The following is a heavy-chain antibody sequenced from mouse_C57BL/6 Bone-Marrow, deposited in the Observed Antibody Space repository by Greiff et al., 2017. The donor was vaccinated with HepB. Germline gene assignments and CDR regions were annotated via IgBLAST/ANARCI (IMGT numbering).Heavy chain of an antibody. D-gene: IGHD1-1*01. J-gene: IGHJ4*01. CDR1: GYTFTSYW. CDR2: INPSSGYT. CDR3: ARSYYGSYYAMDY. Sequence: VQLQQSGAELAKPGASVKLSCKASGYTFTSYWMHWVKQRPGQGLEWIGYINPSSGYTKYNQKFKDKATLTADKSSSTAYMQLSSLTYEDSAVYYCARSYYGSYYAMDYWGQGTSVTVSS. V-gene: IGHV1-7*01.